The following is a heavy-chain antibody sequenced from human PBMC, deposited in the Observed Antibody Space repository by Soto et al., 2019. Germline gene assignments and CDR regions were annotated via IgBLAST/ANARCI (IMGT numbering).Heavy chain of an antibody. D-gene: IGHD3-22*01. CDR1: GFTFSSYA. J-gene: IGHJ3*02. Sequence: GGSLRLSCAASGFTFSSYAMSWVRQAPGKGLEWVSAISGSGGSTYYADSVKGRFTISRDNSKNTLYLQMNSLRAEDTAVYYCAKEYYYDSSGYYLGAFDIWGQGTMVTVSS. V-gene: IGHV3-23*01. CDR3: AKEYYYDSSGYYLGAFDI. CDR2: ISGSGGST.